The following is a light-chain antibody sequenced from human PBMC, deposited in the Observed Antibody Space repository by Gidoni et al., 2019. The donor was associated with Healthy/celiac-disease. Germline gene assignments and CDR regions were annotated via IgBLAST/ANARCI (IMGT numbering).Light chain of an antibody. CDR3: QQSYSTPWT. CDR1: QSISSY. CDR2: AAS. Sequence: DIQMTQSPSSLSASVGDRVTITGRASQSISSYLNWYQQKPGNAPKLLIYAASSLQSGVPSRFSGSGSGTDFTLTISSLQPEDFATYYCQQSYSTPWTFGQGTKVEIK. J-gene: IGKJ1*01. V-gene: IGKV1-39*01.